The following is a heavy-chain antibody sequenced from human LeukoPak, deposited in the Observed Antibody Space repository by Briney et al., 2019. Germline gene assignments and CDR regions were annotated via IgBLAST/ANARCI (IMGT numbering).Heavy chain of an antibody. Sequence: GGPLRLSCAASGFTFSDYYMSWIRQAPGKGLEWVSYISSSGSTIYYADSVKGRFTISRDNAKNSLYLQMNSLRAEDTAVYYCAREKLGVGYYYDSSGYWEDWGQGTLVTVSS. CDR1: GFTFSDYY. V-gene: IGHV3-11*01. CDR3: AREKLGVGYYYDSSGYWED. J-gene: IGHJ4*02. CDR2: ISSSGSTI. D-gene: IGHD3-22*01.